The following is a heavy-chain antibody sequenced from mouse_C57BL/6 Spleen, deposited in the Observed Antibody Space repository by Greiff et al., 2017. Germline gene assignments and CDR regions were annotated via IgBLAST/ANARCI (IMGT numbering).Heavy chain of an antibody. V-gene: IGHV1-50*01. J-gene: IGHJ2*01. CDR2: IDPSDSYT. CDR1: GYTFTSYW. CDR3: ARRVLQSLFDY. D-gene: IGHD2-10*01. Sequence: QVQLQQPGAELVKPGASVKLSCKASGYTFTSYWMQWVKQRPGQGLEWIGEIDPSDSYTNYNQKFKGKATLTVDTSSSTAYMQLSSLTSEDSAVYYCARRVLQSLFDYWGQGTNRTVSS.